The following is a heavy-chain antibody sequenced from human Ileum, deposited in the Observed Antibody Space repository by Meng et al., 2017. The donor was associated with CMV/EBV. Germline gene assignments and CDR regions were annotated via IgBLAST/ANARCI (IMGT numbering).Heavy chain of an antibody. CDR3: ARSYYVWGSYRYTGDAFDI. CDR2: IYYSGST. CDR1: GGSISSGDYY. Sequence: LRLSCTVSGGSISSGDYYWSWIRQPPGKGLEWIGYIYYSGSTYYNPSLKSRVTISVDTSKNQFSLKLSSVTAADTAVYYWARSYYVWGSYRYTGDAFDIWGQGTMVTVSS. D-gene: IGHD3-16*02. J-gene: IGHJ3*02. V-gene: IGHV4-30-4*08.